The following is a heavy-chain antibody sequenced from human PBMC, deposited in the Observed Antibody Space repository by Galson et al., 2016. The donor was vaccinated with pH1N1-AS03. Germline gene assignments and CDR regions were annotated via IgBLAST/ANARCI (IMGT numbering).Heavy chain of an antibody. J-gene: IGHJ6*02. CDR3: ARVSAGQTGYYYAMDV. V-gene: IGHV1-46*01. Sequence: SVKVSCKASGYTFTSYYIHWVRQAPGQGREWMGIINPSDGNTNYAQRFQGRVTMTRDTSTSTVYMELSSLRSDDTAVYYCARVSAGQTGYYYAMDVWGQGTTVTVSS. CDR2: INPSDGNT. CDR1: GYTFTSYY.